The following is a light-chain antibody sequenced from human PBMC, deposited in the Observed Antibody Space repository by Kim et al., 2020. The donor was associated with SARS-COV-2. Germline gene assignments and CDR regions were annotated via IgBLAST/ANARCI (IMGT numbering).Light chain of an antibody. V-gene: IGLV3-1*01. J-gene: IGLJ2*01. Sequence: VSVSPGQTASITCSGDKLGDKYACWYQQKPGQSPVLVIYQDSKRPSGIPERFSGSNSGNTATLTISGTQAMDEADYYCQAWDSSTVVFGGGTQLTVL. CDR2: QDS. CDR3: QAWDSSTVV. CDR1: KLGDKY.